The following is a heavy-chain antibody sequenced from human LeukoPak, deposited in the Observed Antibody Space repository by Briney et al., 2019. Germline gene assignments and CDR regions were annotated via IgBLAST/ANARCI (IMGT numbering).Heavy chain of an antibody. Sequence: SETLSLTCTVSGGSISSSSYYWGWIRQPPGKGLEWIGSIYYSGSTYYNPSLKSRVTISVDTSKNQFSLKLSSVTAADAAVYYCARHDIMTLFDYWGQGTLVTASS. CDR3: ARHDIMTLFDY. CDR2: IYYSGST. CDR1: GGSISSSSYY. J-gene: IGHJ4*02. V-gene: IGHV4-39*01. D-gene: IGHD3-9*01.